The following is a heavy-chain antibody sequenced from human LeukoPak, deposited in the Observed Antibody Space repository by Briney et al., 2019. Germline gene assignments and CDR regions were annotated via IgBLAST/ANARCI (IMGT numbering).Heavy chain of an antibody. V-gene: IGHV1-2*02. D-gene: IGHD4-17*01. CDR1: GYTFTAYF. CDR3: ARVDYGDSQNY. Sequence: ASVKVSCKASGYTFTAYFIHWVRQAPGQGLEWMGWINPNSATTEFAQKFQGRVTMTRDASISTAYMELSRLRSDDTAVYYCARVDYGDSQNYWGQGTLVTVSS. CDR2: INPNSATT. J-gene: IGHJ4*02.